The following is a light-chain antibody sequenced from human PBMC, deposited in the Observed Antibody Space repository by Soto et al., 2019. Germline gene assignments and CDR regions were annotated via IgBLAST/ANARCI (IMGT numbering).Light chain of an antibody. Sequence: EIVLTQSPATLSVSPGERVTLSCRASESVSSSLAWYQHKPGQPPRLLIYGASTRATDIPARFSGSGSWTQFTLTISSLQSVDFAVYYCQQYKDWPPVTFGPGTKVEIK. V-gene: IGKV3-15*01. CDR2: GAS. CDR1: ESVSSS. J-gene: IGKJ3*01. CDR3: QQYKDWPPVT.